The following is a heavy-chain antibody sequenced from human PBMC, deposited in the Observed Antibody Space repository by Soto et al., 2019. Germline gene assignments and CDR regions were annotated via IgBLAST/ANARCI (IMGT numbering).Heavy chain of an antibody. J-gene: IGHJ3*02. CDR2: ILVGGRT. D-gene: IGHD2-8*02. Sequence: RGSLRLSCAASGFICSSYDMSWVRQAPGKGLEWVSTILVGGRTFYVDSVKGRFTISRDSSQNTVYLQMNSLTAGDTALYYCAKATATGGGAFDICGQGTMVTVS. V-gene: IGHV3-23*01. CDR1: GFICSSYD. CDR3: AKATATGGGAFDI.